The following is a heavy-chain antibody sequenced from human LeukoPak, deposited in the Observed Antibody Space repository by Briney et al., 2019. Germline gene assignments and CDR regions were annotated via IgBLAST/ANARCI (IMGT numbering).Heavy chain of an antibody. D-gene: IGHD3-9*01. CDR2: IHDTGST. CDR3: ATYYDILSGYTFDY. Sequence: SETLSLTCAVSGGSISRSNWWSWVRQPPGKGLEWIGEIHDTGSTNYNPPLKSRVTMSLDKSKNQFSLNLNSVTAADTAVYYCATYYDILSGYTFDYWGQGTLVAVSS. CDR1: GGSISRSNW. V-gene: IGHV4-4*02. J-gene: IGHJ4*02.